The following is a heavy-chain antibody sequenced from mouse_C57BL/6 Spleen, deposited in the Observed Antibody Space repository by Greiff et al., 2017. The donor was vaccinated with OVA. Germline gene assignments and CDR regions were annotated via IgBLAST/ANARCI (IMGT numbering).Heavy chain of an antibody. V-gene: IGHV1-81*01. CDR1: GYTFTSYG. CDR3: ATGRAFTTEYFDV. CDR2: IYPRSGNT. Sequence: VKLQESGAELARPGASVKLSCKASGYTFTSYGISWVKQRTGQGLEWIGEIYPRSGNTYYNEKFKGKATLTADKSSSTAYMELRSLTSEDSAVYYCATGRAFTTEYFDVWGTGTTVTVSS. J-gene: IGHJ1*03. D-gene: IGHD1-1*01.